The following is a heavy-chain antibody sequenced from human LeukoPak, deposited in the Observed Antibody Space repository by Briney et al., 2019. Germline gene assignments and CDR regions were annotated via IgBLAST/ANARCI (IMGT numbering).Heavy chain of an antibody. V-gene: IGHV3-23*01. CDR1: GFTFRSYA. Sequence: PGGSLRLSCPTSGFTFRSYAMSCIRQAPGKVLDCVPAISGRGGSSYYAVSVEGRFTMSRDNSNNSLYLEINILRADDTAVYYCAKLGVPAAPIDYWGQGTLVTVSS. J-gene: IGHJ4*02. D-gene: IGHD2-2*01. CDR2: ISGRGGSS. CDR3: AKLGVPAAPIDY.